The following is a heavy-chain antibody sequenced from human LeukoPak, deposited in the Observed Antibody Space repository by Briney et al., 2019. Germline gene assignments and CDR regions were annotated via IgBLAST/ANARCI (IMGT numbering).Heavy chain of an antibody. V-gene: IGHV3-13*01. CDR3: AKDYWAYDSSGAYDY. D-gene: IGHD3-22*01. CDR2: IDTAGDT. CDR1: GFTFSIYD. Sequence: PGGSLRLSCAASGFTFSIYDMHWVRQASGKGLEWVSGIDTAGDTYYPVSVKGRFTIPRDNAKNSLYLQMNSLRTEATVLYYCAKDYWAYDSSGAYDYWGQGTLVTVSS. J-gene: IGHJ4*02.